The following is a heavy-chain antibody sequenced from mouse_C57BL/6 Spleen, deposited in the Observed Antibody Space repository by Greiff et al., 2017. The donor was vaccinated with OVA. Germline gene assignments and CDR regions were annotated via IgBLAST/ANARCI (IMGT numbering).Heavy chain of an antibody. CDR1: GYTFTSYW. CDR2: IYPGNSDT. V-gene: IGHV1-5*01. D-gene: IGHD1-1*01. J-gene: IGHJ4*01. Sequence: EVQLQQSGTVLARPGASVKMSCKSSGYTFTSYWMHWVKQRPGQGLEWIGAIYPGNSDTSYNQKFKGKATLTAVPSASTAYKELNSLTNEDSAVYYCTRSNYGISYAMDYWGQGTSVTVSS. CDR3: TRSNYGISYAMDY.